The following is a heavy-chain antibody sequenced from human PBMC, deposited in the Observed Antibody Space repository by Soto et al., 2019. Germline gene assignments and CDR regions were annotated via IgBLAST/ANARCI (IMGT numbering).Heavy chain of an antibody. Sequence: PGGSLRLSCAASGFTFSSDWMHWFRQAPGKGLVWVSRIDSGGRTTTYADSVKGRFTISRDNTKNTLYLQMNGLRAEDTALYYPSNWFDPWGQGTLVTVSS. V-gene: IGHV3-74*01. CDR1: GFTFSSDW. CDR2: IDSGGRTT. CDR3: SNWFDP. J-gene: IGHJ5*02.